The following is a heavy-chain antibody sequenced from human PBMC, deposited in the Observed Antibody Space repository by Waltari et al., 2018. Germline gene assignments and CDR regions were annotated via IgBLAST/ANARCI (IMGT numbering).Heavy chain of an antibody. CDR2: ST. J-gene: IGHJ5*02. D-gene: IGHD4-4*01. Sequence: STNYNPSLKSRVTISVDTSKNQFSLKLSSVTAADTAVYYCARGDYTGGRPNWFDPWGQGTLVTVSS. V-gene: IGHV4-59*09. CDR3: ARGDYTGGRPNWFDP.